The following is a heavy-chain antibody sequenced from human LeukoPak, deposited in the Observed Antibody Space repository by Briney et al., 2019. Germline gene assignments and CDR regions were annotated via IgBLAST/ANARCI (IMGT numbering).Heavy chain of an antibody. J-gene: IGHJ4*02. CDR2: ISSSGSTI. CDR1: GFTFSDYY. D-gene: IGHD6-19*01. V-gene: IGHV3-11*01. CDR3: ARYYASHESGWPPFDY. Sequence: KAGGSLRLSCAASGFTFSDYYMSWIRQAPGKGLEWVSYISSSGSTIYYADSVKGRFTISRDNAKNSLYLQMNSLRAEDTAVYYCARYYASHESGWPPFDYWGQGTLVAVSS.